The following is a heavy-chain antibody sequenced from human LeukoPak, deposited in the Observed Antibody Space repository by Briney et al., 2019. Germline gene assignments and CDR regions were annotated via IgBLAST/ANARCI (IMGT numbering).Heavy chain of an antibody. D-gene: IGHD2/OR15-2a*01. J-gene: IGHJ4*02. CDR1: GFTFSSYT. CDR2: IFYDATNK. CDR3: ARDDGDDISIVNDYYLDS. V-gene: IGHV3-30-3*01. Sequence: GRSLRLSCAASGFTFSSYTMHWVRQAPGKGLEWVAIIFYDATNKYYADSVKGRFTISRDNSKNTLYLQMNGLRPEDMAVYYCARDDGDDISIVNDYYLDSWGQGTLVTVSS.